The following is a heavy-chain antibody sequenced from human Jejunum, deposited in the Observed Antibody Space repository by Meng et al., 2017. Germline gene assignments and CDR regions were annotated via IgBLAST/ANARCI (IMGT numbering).Heavy chain of an antibody. CDR3: AHRLAYSTNYNVGWFDP. Sequence: QIPLKDSCPTLVKPTQTLTLTCTFSGFSLTTSGVGVGWIRQPPGKALECLALIYWDDDKRYNPSLRNRLSITKDTSKNQVVLTMTNMDPVDTATYYCAHRLAYSTNYNVGWFDPWGQGTLVTVSS. CDR2: IYWDDDK. J-gene: IGHJ5*02. V-gene: IGHV2-5*02. CDR1: GFSLTTSGVG. D-gene: IGHD6-13*01.